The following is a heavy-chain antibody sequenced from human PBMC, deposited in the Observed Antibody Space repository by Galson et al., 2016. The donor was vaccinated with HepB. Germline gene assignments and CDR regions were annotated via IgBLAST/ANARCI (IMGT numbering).Heavy chain of an antibody. V-gene: IGHV3-33*08. CDR3: ATLHTNPRWDG. Sequence: SLRLSCAASGFTFSTYGMHWVRQAPGKGLEWVAVIWYDGSNEYYTDSVKGRFTVSRDNSKNTLYLQMSSLRPEDTAVYHCATLHTNPRWDGWGKGTTVTVSS. J-gene: IGHJ6*04. CDR1: GFTFSTYG. D-gene: IGHD1-14*01. CDR2: IWYDGSNE.